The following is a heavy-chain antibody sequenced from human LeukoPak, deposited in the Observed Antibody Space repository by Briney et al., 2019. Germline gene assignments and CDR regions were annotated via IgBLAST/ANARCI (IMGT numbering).Heavy chain of an antibody. CDR3: ARHDNRGYYSVFY. CDR2: VHYSGST. V-gene: IGHV4-59*08. J-gene: IGHJ4*02. CDR1: GDSFTDYF. Sequence: SETLSLTCTVSGDSFTDYFWSWIRQPPGKGLEWIAHVHYSGSTKSSPSLRSRVTTSVDTSRKQFSLKLSSVTAADAGVYYCARHDNRGYYSVFYWGRGTLVTVSS. D-gene: IGHD3-22*01.